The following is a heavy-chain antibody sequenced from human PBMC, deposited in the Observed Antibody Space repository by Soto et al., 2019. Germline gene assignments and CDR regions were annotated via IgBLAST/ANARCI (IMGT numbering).Heavy chain of an antibody. Sequence: VSCKASGGTFNSYAISWVRQSPVQGLEWMGGIIPIFGTANYAQKFQGRVTITADESTSTAYMELSSLRSEDTAVYYCARDLYSSGWGCDGFLNYRGQGTLITVSS. CDR3: ARDLYSSGWGCDGFLNY. J-gene: IGHJ4*02. D-gene: IGHD6-19*01. CDR2: IIPIFGTA. CDR1: GGTFNSYA. V-gene: IGHV1-69*01.